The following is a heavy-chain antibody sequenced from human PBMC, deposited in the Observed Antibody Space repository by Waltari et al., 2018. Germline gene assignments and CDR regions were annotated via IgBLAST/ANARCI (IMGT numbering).Heavy chain of an antibody. CDR1: GGSIDSGSYY. J-gene: IGHJ4*02. Sequence: QVQLQESGPGLVKPSQTLSLTCTVSGGSIDSGSYYWSWIRQPAGKGLEWIGRIYTSGSTNYNPSLKKRVTISVDTSKNQFSLILSSVNAADTAVYYCARGTRLSKGDYWGQGTLVTVSS. CDR2: IYTSGST. D-gene: IGHD1-1*01. V-gene: IGHV4-61*02. CDR3: ARGTRLSKGDY.